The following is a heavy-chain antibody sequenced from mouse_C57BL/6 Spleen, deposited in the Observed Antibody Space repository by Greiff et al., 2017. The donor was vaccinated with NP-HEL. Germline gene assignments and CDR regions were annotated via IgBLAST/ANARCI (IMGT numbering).Heavy chain of an antibody. CDR2: IYRGSGST. J-gene: IGHJ3*01. CDR3: AREPFAY. Sequence: QVQLKQSGAELVKPGASVKMSCKASGYTFTSYWITWVKQRPGQGLEWIGDIYRGSGSTNYNEKFKSKATLTVDTSSSTAYMQLSSLTSEDSAVYYCAREPFAYWGQGTLVNVAA. CDR1: GYTFTSYW. V-gene: IGHV1-55*01.